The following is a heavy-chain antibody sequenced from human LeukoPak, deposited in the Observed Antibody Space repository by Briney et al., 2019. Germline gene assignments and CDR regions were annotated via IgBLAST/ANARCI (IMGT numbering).Heavy chain of an antibody. CDR2: INSDGRST. CDR3: ARGVGIVGTTTPFEY. V-gene: IGHV3-74*01. Sequence: AGGSLRLSCAASGFTFSTYWMHWGRQAPGRGLLWVSRINSDGRSTTYADSVKGRFTISRDNAETTLYLQMNSLRAEDTALYYCARGVGIVGTTTPFEYWGQGALVTVSS. J-gene: IGHJ4*02. D-gene: IGHD1-26*01. CDR1: GFTFSTYW.